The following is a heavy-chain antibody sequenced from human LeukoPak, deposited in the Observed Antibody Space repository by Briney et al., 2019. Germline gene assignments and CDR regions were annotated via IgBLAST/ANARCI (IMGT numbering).Heavy chain of an antibody. CDR1: GFTFSSYS. D-gene: IGHD6-19*01. J-gene: IGHJ4*02. CDR3: AKGKDSVAGATNDY. V-gene: IGHV3-21*01. CDR2: ISSSGTYK. Sequence: GGSLRLSCAVSGFTFSSYSMSWVRQAPGKGLEWVSSISSSGTYKYYAVSVKGRFTISRDNAKNSLYLQMNSLRAEDTAVYYCAKGKDSVAGATNDYWGQGTLVTVSS.